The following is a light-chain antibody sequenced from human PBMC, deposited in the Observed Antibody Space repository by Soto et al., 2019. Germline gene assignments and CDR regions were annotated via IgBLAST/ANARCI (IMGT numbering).Light chain of an antibody. CDR3: QKYNSSPLT. Sequence: IQLTQSPSSLSASVGDRVTITCRASQGISSYFAWYQQKPGKAPKLLIYAASTLASGVPSRFSGSGSGTDFTPTISSLQPEDVGTYFCQKYNSSPLTFGGGTKVDIK. V-gene: IGKV1-9*01. J-gene: IGKJ4*01. CDR2: AAS. CDR1: QGISSY.